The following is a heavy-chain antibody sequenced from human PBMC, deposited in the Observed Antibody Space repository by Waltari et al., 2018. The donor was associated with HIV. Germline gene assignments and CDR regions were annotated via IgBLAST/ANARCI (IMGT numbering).Heavy chain of an antibody. J-gene: IGHJ4*02. CDR2: INCNGGST. D-gene: IGHD3-10*01. CDR3: ARDYGSGSYYNY. V-gene: IGHV3-20*04. Sequence: EVQLVESGGGVVRPGGSLRLSCAASGFNFDDYGMSWVRQAPGKGLGWVSGINCNGGSTGYADSVKGRFTISRDNAKNSLYLQMNSLRAEDTALYYCARDYGSGSYYNYWGQGTLVTVSS. CDR1: GFNFDDYG.